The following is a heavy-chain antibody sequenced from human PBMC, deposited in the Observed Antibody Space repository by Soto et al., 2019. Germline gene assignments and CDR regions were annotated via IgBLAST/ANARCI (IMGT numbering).Heavy chain of an antibody. J-gene: IGHJ6*02. CDR3: ARDLAVAGTYYYYGMDV. Sequence: ASLKVSCKASGYTFTSYYMHWVRQAPGQGLEWMGIINPSGGSTSYAQKFQGRVTMTRDTSTSTVYMELSSLRSEDTAVYYCARDLAVAGTYYYYGMDVWGQGTTVTVSS. V-gene: IGHV1-46*01. CDR2: INPSGGST. D-gene: IGHD6-19*01. CDR1: GYTFTSYY.